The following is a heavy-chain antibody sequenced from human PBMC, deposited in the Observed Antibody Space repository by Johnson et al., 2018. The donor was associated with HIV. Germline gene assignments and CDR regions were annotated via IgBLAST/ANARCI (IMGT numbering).Heavy chain of an antibody. V-gene: IGHV3-20*04. D-gene: IGHD6-6*01. CDR3: ARDRYSSSSGAFDI. CDR2: ISWNSGFI. J-gene: IGHJ3*02. CDR1: GFIFDDYG. Sequence: VLLVESGGGVVRPGGSQRLSCAASGFIFDDYGMSWVRQAPGKGLEWVSGISWNSGFIGYADSVKGRFTISRDDAKNSLYLQMNSLRVEDTALYYCARDRYSSSSGAFDIWGQGTMVTVSS.